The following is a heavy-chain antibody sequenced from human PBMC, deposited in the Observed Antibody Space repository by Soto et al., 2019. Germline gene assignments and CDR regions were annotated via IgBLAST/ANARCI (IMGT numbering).Heavy chain of an antibody. Sequence: RSLTCSVAGYSISSGYYCVWIRQPPGKGLEWTGSIYHSGSTYYNPSLKSRVTISVDTSKNQFSLKLSSVTAADTAVYYCARVPYYYHSSGYYYPLYFDYWGQGTLVTVSS. CDR2: IYHSGST. CDR1: GYSISSGYY. V-gene: IGHV4-38-2*02. J-gene: IGHJ4*02. D-gene: IGHD3-22*01. CDR3: ARVPYYYHSSGYYYPLYFDY.